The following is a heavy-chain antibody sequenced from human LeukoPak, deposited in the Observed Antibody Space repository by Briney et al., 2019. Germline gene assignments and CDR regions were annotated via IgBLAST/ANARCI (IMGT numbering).Heavy chain of an antibody. Sequence: SEALSLTCTVSGGSISSYYWSWIRQPPGKGLEWIGYIYDSGSTNYNPSLKSRVTISVDTSKNQFSLKLSSVTAADTAVYYCARVGGTNYYYYGMDVWGQGTTVTVSS. D-gene: IGHD1-1*01. CDR2: IYDSGST. CDR1: GGSISSYY. V-gene: IGHV4-59*01. J-gene: IGHJ6*02. CDR3: ARVGGTNYYYYGMDV.